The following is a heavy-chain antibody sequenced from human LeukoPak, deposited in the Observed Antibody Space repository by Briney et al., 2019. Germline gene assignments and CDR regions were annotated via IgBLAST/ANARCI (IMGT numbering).Heavy chain of an antibody. V-gene: IGHV4-59*12. J-gene: IGHJ4*02. CDR2: IYYSGST. CDR1: GGSISSYY. D-gene: IGHD3-22*01. CDR3: ARDRNSSGHTRRYFDY. Sequence: PSETLSLTCTVSGGSISSYYWSWIRQPPGKGLEWIGFIYYSGSTNYNPSLKSRVTISVDTSKRQFSLRLSSVTAADTAVYYCARDRNSSGHTRRYFDYWGQGTLVTVSS.